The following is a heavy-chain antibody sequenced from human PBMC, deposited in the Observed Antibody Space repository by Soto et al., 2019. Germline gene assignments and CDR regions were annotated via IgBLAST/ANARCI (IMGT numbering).Heavy chain of an antibody. CDR3: ASCSLTTYSGYDWSTNYYYYYYMDV. D-gene: IGHD5-12*01. V-gene: IGHV1-69*02. CDR2: IIPILGIA. J-gene: IGHJ6*03. CDR1: GGTFSSYT. Sequence: SVKVSCKASGGTFSSYTISWVRQAPGQGLEWMGRIIPILGIANYAQKFQGRVTITADKSTSTAYMELSSLRSEDTAVYYCASCSLTTYSGYDWSTNYYYYYYMDVWGKGTTVTVSS.